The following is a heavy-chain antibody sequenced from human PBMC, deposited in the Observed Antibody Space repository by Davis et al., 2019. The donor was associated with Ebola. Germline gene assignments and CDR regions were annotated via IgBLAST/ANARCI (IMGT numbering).Heavy chain of an antibody. V-gene: IGHV4-31*03. J-gene: IGHJ4*02. Sequence: LRLSCTVSGGSISSGGYYWSWIRQHPGKGLEWIGYIYYSGSTYYNPSLKSRVTISVDTSKNQFSLKLSSVTAADTAVYYCARRHSSGWYGVDYWGQGTLVTVSS. D-gene: IGHD6-19*01. CDR3: ARRHSSGWYGVDY. CDR1: GGSISSGGYY. CDR2: IYYSGST.